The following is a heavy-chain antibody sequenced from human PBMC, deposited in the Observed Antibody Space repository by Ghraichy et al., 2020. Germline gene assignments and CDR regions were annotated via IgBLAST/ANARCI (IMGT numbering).Heavy chain of an antibody. J-gene: IGHJ4*02. CDR2: INPEETYK. V-gene: IGHV3-7*01. Sequence: GESLNISCAASGFTFSSYWMSWVHQAPGKGLEWVANINPEETYKDYVDSVKGRFTISRDNAKNSLSLQMNSLRVEDTAVYYCARVEYSSSSDESDFWGQGTLVTVSS. CDR1: GFTFSSYW. CDR3: ARVEYSSSSDESDF. D-gene: IGHD6-6*01.